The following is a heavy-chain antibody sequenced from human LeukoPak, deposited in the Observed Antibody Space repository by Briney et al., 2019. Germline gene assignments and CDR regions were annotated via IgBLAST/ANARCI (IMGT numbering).Heavy chain of an antibody. D-gene: IGHD3-10*01. CDR2: ISHDGRNK. J-gene: IGHJ4*02. CDR3: ARGSHQDYFGSMTYLFDY. CDR1: GFTFSSYT. V-gene: IGHV3-30*04. Sequence: GGSLRLSCAASGFTFSSYTIHWVRQAPGKGLEWVTLISHDGRNKNYADSVKGRFTISRDNSKKTLYLEVSSLRPEDTAVYYCARGSHQDYFGSMTYLFDYWGQGILVTVSS.